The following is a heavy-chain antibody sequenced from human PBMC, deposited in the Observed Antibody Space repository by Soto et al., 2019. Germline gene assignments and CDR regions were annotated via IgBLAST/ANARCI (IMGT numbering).Heavy chain of an antibody. CDR1: GFIFSSYA. CDR3: ARDGDYSSSPDY. Sequence: QVQLVESGGGVVHPGRSLRLDCAASGFIFSSYAMHWVRQAPGKGLEWVAIISYDGSNKYYGDSVKGRFTISRDNSKNTLYLQMNSLRPDDTAVYYCARDGDYSSSPDYWGQGTLVTVSS. CDR2: ISYDGSNK. V-gene: IGHV3-30-3*01. D-gene: IGHD6-19*01. J-gene: IGHJ4*02.